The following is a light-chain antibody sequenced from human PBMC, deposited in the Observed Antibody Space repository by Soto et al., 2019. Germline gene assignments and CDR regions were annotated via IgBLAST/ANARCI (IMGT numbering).Light chain of an antibody. Sequence: DIQMTQSPSSLSASVGDRVTITCRASQYISSYVNWYQQKPGKAPKFLIYGASDLQRGVPSRFSGGGSGTYFTLTINSLHPEDFATYYCQQSYSRPLTFGPGTKLDIK. CDR2: GAS. CDR1: QYISSY. V-gene: IGKV1-39*01. CDR3: QQSYSRPLT. J-gene: IGKJ3*01.